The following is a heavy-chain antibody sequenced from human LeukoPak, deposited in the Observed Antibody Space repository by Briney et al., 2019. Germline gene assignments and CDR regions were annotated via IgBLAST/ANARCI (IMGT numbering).Heavy chain of an antibody. CDR1: GFTFDDYA. V-gene: IGHV3-30*18. CDR3: AKEVTAYCGGDCYSGYYFDY. CDR2: ISYDGSNK. J-gene: IGHJ4*02. D-gene: IGHD2-21*02. Sequence: GRSLRLSCAASGFTFDDYAMHWVRQAPGKGLEWVAVISYDGSNKYYADSVKGRFTISRDNSKNTLYLQMNSLRAEDTAVYYCAKEVTAYCGGDCYSGYYFDYWGQGTLVTVSS.